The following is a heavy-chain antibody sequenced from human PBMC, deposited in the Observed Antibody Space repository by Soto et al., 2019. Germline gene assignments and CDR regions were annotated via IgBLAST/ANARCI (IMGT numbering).Heavy chain of an antibody. D-gene: IGHD3-10*01. CDR3: ARMGFVLLGMDV. CDR1: GGSIGSYH. J-gene: IGHJ6*02. Sequence: SETLSLTCTVSGGSIGSYHWSWVRQPPGKGLEWIVSVYYTGTTNYNPSLGSRVTISIDAPENQTSLKLTSVTAADTAVYYCARMGFVLLGMDVWGQGTTVTVSS. CDR2: VYYTGTT. V-gene: IGHV4-59*01.